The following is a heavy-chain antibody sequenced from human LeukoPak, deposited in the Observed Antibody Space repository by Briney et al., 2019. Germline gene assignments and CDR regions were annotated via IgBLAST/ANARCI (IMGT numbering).Heavy chain of an antibody. J-gene: IGHJ4*02. V-gene: IGHV3-53*01. CDR1: GFTVSSNY. CDR2: IYSGGST. CDR3: ARNIAVAGTNY. Sequence: GGSLRLSCAASGFTVSSNYMSWVRKAPGKGLEWVSVIYSGGSTYYADSVKGRFTISRDNSKNTLYLQMNSLRAEDTAVYYCARNIAVAGTNYWGQGTLVTVSS. D-gene: IGHD6-19*01.